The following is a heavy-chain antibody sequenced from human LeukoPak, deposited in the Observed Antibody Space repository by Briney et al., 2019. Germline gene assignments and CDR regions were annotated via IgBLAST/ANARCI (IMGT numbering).Heavy chain of an antibody. Sequence: SQTLSLTCTVSGGSISSGSYYWSWIRQPAGKGLEWIGRFYTSGSTNYNPSLKSRVTISVYTSKNQFSLKLSSVTAADTAVYYCAREKSVRDAFDIWGQGTMVTVSS. CDR3: AREKSVRDAFDI. CDR2: FYTSGST. CDR1: GGSISSGSYY. J-gene: IGHJ3*02. D-gene: IGHD2-8*01. V-gene: IGHV4-61*02.